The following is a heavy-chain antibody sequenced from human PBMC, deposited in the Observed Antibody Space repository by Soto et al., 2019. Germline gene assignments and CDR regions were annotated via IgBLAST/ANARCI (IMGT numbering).Heavy chain of an antibody. J-gene: IGHJ4*02. CDR1: GFTFDDYA. V-gene: IGHV3-9*01. D-gene: IGHD6-6*01. CDR2: ISWNSGSI. Sequence: EVQLVESGGGLVQPGRSLRLSCAASGFTFDDYAMHWVRQAPGKGLEWVSGISWNSGSIGYADSVKGRFTISRDNAKNSLYLQMNSLRAEDTALYYCAKAEGYSSSSASRDWGQGSLVTVS. CDR3: AKAEGYSSSSASRD.